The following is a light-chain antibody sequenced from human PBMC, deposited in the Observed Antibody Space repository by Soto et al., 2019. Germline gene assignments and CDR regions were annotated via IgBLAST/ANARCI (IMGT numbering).Light chain of an antibody. CDR2: EVT. J-gene: IGLJ1*01. Sequence: QSVLTQPASVSGSPGQSITISCTGGSSDIGGYNYVSWFQQHPGKAPKLMIYEVTNRPSGVSNRVSGSKSGSTAALTISGLQAEDEAEYYCSSYTRSNTLVFGTGTKVTVL. V-gene: IGLV2-14*01. CDR3: SSYTRSNTLV. CDR1: SSDIGGYNY.